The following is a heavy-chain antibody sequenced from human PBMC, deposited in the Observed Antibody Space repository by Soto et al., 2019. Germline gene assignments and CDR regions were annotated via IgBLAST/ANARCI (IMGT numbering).Heavy chain of an antibody. J-gene: IGHJ6*03. CDR2: IYYTGST. CDR3: AGLLDSPRTYYMDV. CDR1: GGSISSGGYY. D-gene: IGHD3-3*01. Sequence: QVQLQESGPGLVRPSQTLSLTCTVSGGSISSGGYYWSWIRQHPGKGLEWIGYIYYTGSTYCKPSLKSQVIISVDTSKNQFALKLSSVTAADTAVYYCAGLLDSPRTYYMDVWGKGNTVTVSS. V-gene: IGHV4-31*01.